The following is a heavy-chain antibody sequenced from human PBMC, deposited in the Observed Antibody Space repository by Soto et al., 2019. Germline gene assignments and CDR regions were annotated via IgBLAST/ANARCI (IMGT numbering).Heavy chain of an antibody. D-gene: IGHD2-2*01. Sequence: SETLSLTCTVSGGSISSGGYYWSWIRQHPGKGLEWIGYIYYSGSTYYNPSLKSRVTISVDTSKNQFSLKLSSVTAADTAVYYCARGPAVLPAAMPHWFDPWGQGTLVTVSS. J-gene: IGHJ5*02. CDR1: GGSISSGGYY. CDR3: ARGPAVLPAAMPHWFDP. CDR2: IYYSGST. V-gene: IGHV4-31*03.